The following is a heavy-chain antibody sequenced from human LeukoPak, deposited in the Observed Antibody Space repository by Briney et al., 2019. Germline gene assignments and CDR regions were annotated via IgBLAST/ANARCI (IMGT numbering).Heavy chain of an antibody. CDR2: IWYDGSNK. CDR1: GFTFSSYG. Sequence: PGGSLRLSCAASGFTFSSYGMHWVRQAPGKGLEWVPVIWYDGSNKYYADSVKGRFTISRDNSKHTLYLQMNSLRAEDTAVYYCAKDYGVVVAYYFDYWGQGTLVTVSS. J-gene: IGHJ4*02. CDR3: AKDYGVVVAYYFDY. D-gene: IGHD2-15*01. V-gene: IGHV3-33*06.